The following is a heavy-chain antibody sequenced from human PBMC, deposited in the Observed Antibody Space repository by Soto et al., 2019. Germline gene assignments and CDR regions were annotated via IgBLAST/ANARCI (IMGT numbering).Heavy chain of an antibody. D-gene: IGHD6-13*01. CDR3: AKDPGWIGSSWSVFKQ. CDR2: IRSKAYSYAT. V-gene: IGHV3-73*01. J-gene: IGHJ4*02. Sequence: GGSLRLSCATSGFTFSGSDIHWVRQASGKGLEWVGRIRSKAYSYATVYAASVRGRFTISRDNSKNTLYLQMNSLRAEDTAVYYCAKDPGWIGSSWSVFKQWGQGTLVTVSS. CDR1: GFTFSGSD.